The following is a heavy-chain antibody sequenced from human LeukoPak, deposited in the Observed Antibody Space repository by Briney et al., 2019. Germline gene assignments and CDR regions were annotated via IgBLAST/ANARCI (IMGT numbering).Heavy chain of an antibody. CDR3: ALSYGSGSYVDY. J-gene: IGHJ4*02. V-gene: IGHV3-66*01. D-gene: IGHD3-10*01. CDR1: GFTVNSNY. Sequence: PGGSLRLSGAASGFTVNSNYMSWVRQAPGKGLEWVSVIYSGGSTYYADSVKGRFTISGDNSKNTLYLQMNSLRAEDTAVYYCALSYGSGSYVDYWGQGTLVTVSS. CDR2: IYSGGST.